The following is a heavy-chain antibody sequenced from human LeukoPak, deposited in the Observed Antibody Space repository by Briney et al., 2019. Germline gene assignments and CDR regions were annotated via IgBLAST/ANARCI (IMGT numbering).Heavy chain of an antibody. V-gene: IGHV1-2*02. Sequence: ASVKVSCKASGYTFTGYYMHWVRQAPGQGLEWMGWINPNSGGTNYAQKFQGRVTMTRDTSISTAYMELSSLRSEDTAVYYCARDGVYSGSYDYWGQGTLVTVSS. CDR3: ARDGVYSGSYDY. CDR2: INPNSGGT. D-gene: IGHD1-26*01. CDR1: GYTFTGYY. J-gene: IGHJ4*02.